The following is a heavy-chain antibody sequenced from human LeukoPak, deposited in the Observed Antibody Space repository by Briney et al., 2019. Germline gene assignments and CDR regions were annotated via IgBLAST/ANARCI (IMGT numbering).Heavy chain of an antibody. CDR1: GFTFSSYG. J-gene: IGHJ4*02. V-gene: IGHV3-30*18. CDR2: ISYDGSNK. Sequence: GRSLRLSCAASGFTFSSYGMHWVRQAPGKGLEWVAVISYDGSNKYYADSVKGRFTISRGNSKNTLYLQMNSLRAEDTAVYYCAKDRISQGSGSHYSLGLGYWGQGTLVTVSS. CDR3: AKDRISQGSGSHYSLGLGY. D-gene: IGHD3-10*01.